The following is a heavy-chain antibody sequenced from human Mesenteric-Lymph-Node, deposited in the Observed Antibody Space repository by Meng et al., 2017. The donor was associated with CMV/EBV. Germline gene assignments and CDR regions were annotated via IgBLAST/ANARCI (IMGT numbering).Heavy chain of an antibody. D-gene: IGHD3-22*01. V-gene: IGHV3-74*01. Sequence: YWMHWGRKATGKGLVWVSRINSDGSSTSYADSVKGRFTISRDNAKNTLYLQMNSLRAEDTAVYYCARTKTYYYDSSGYYYGRYFDYWGQGTLVTVSS. CDR1: YW. J-gene: IGHJ4*02. CDR2: INSDGSST. CDR3: ARTKTYYYDSSGYYYGRYFDY.